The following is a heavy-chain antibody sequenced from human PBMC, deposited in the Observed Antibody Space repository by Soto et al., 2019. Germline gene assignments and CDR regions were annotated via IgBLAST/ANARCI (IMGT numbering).Heavy chain of an antibody. CDR2: IIPIFGTA. D-gene: IGHD6-13*01. CDR3: ARDWAEQQLGNPTYYYYYYGMDV. V-gene: IGHV1-69*13. Sequence: SVKVSCKASGGTFSSYAISWVRQAPGQGLEWMGGIIPIFGTANYAQKFQGRVTITADESTSTAYMELSSLRSEDTAVYYCARDWAEQQLGNPTYYYYYYGMDVWGQGTTVTVSS. J-gene: IGHJ6*02. CDR1: GGTFSSYA.